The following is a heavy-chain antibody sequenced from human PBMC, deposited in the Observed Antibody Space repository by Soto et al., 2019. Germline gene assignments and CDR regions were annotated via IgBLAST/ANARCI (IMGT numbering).Heavy chain of an antibody. V-gene: IGHV1-2*04. J-gene: IGHJ4*02. CDR2: INPNSGGT. D-gene: IGHD3-22*01. CDR3: AREGTYYYDSSGYYLY. Sequence: ASVKVSCKASGGTFSSYSISWVRQAPGQGLEWMGCINPNSGGTNYAQKFQGWVTMTRDTSISTAYMELSRLKSDDTAVYYCAREGTYYYDSSGYYLYWGQGTLVTVSS. CDR1: GGTFSSYS.